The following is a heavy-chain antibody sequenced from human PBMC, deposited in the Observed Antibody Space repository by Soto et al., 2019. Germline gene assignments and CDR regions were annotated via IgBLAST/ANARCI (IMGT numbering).Heavy chain of an antibody. CDR2: INPSGGST. J-gene: IGHJ4*02. Sequence: ASVKVSCKASGYTFTSYYIHWVRQAPGQGLEWMGIINPSGGSTSYAQKFQGRVTMTRDTSTSTVYMELSSLRSEDTAVYYCARVRSRVSGYKYYFDYWGQGTLVTVSS. D-gene: IGHD3-3*01. CDR3: ARVRSRVSGYKYYFDY. CDR1: GYTFTSYY. V-gene: IGHV1-46*01.